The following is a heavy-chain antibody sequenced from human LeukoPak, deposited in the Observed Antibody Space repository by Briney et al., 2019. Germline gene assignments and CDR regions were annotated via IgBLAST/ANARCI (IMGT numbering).Heavy chain of an antibody. V-gene: IGHV1-2*02. Sequence: ASVKVSCKASGYTFAGYYIHWVRQAPGQGFEWMGWINPNNGDTHYTQTFQGRVTMARDTSISTAYFDLSGLTSDDTAFYYCARVSLPKHSYGVYFDYWGQGTLVTVSS. J-gene: IGHJ4*02. CDR3: ARVSLPKHSYGVYFDY. D-gene: IGHD4/OR15-4a*01. CDR1: GYTFAGYY. CDR2: INPNNGDT.